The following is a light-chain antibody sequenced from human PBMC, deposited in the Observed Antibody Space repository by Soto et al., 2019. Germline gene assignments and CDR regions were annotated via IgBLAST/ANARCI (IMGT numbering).Light chain of an antibody. CDR3: LQYHAWPLP. CDR1: QSVGTN. Sequence: EIVMTQSPATLSVSPGERATLSCRASQSVGTNLAWYQQTPGQAPRLLVYDISTRATGVPARFSGSGSGTEIIRTISGMQPENFLVYYCLQYHAWPLPFGEGTRVEI. V-gene: IGKV3-15*01. CDR2: DIS. J-gene: IGKJ4*01.